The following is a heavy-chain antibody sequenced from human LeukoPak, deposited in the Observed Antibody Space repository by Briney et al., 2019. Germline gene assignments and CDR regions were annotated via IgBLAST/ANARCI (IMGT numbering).Heavy chain of an antibody. J-gene: IGHJ6*03. V-gene: IGHV4-30-2*01. CDR2: IYHSGST. D-gene: IGHD1-1*01. Sequence: SETLSLTCTVSGGSISSGGYYWSWIRQPPGKGLEWIGYIYHSGSTYYNPSLKSRVTISVDRSKNQFSLKLSSVTAADTAVYYCEGRSGGPHYYYYYYYMDVWGKGTTVTVSS. CDR3: EGRSGGPHYYYYYYYMDV. CDR1: GGSISSGGYY.